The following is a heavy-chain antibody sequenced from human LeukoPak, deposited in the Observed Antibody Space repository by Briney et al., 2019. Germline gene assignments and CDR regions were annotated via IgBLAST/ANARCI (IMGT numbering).Heavy chain of an antibody. CDR2: INHSGST. CDR3: ARNTHYYGSGSYGMDV. CDR1: GGSFSGYY. V-gene: IGHV4-34*01. Sequence: SETLSLTCAVYGGSFSGYYWSWIRQPPGKGLAWIVEINHSGSTNYDPSLKSRVTISIDTSKNQFSLKLSSVTAADTAVYYCARNTHYYGSGSYGMDVWGQGTTVTVSS. D-gene: IGHD3-10*01. J-gene: IGHJ6*02.